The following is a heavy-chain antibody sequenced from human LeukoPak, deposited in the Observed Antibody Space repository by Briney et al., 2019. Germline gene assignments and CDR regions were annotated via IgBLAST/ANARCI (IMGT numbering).Heavy chain of an antibody. Sequence: ASVKVSCKASGNTFTSSAMNWVRQAPGQGLEWMGWINTNTGNPSYAQGFTGRFVFSLDTSVSTAYLQISSLKAEDTAVYFCARERHAFDIWGQGTMVTVSS. J-gene: IGHJ3*02. CDR3: ARERHAFDI. V-gene: IGHV7-4-1*02. CDR2: INTNTGNP. CDR1: GNTFTSSA.